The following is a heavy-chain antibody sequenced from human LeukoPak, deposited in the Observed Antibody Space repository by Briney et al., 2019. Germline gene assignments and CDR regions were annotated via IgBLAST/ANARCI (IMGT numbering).Heavy chain of an antibody. Sequence: GASVEVSCKASGYTFTAYYMHWVRQAPGQGLEWMGWINPNSGGTNYAQKFQGRVTMTRDASISTAYMELSRLRSDDTAVYYCARDRVVVPAAFDYWGQGTLVTVSS. D-gene: IGHD2-2*01. CDR1: GYTFTAYY. J-gene: IGHJ4*02. CDR2: INPNSGGT. CDR3: ARDRVVVPAAFDY. V-gene: IGHV1-2*02.